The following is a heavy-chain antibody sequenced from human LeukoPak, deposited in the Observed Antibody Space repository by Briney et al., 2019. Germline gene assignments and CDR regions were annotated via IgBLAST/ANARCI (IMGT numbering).Heavy chain of an antibody. J-gene: IGHJ4*02. Sequence: ASVNVSFTTSGYTFTNYYMHWVRQAPGQGLEWMGMIYPRDGSTSYAQKFQGRVTVTRNTSTSTVHMELSGLRSEDTAVYYCARDQEGFDYWGQGTLVTVSS. CDR1: GYTFTNYY. CDR2: IYPRDGST. CDR3: ARDQEGFDY. V-gene: IGHV1-46*01.